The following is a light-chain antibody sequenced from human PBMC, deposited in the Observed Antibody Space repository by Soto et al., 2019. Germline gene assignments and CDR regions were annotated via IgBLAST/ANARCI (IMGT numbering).Light chain of an antibody. CDR1: SSIVGSYNY. CDR3: CSYAGNYLYV. Sequence: QSALTQPRSVFGSPGQSVTISCTGTSSIVGSYNYVSWYQQHPGKAPKVMIYDVTKRPAGVPDRFSGSKSGNSASLTISGLQAEDEADQYSCSYAGNYLYVSGPETKVTVL. J-gene: IGLJ1*01. CDR2: DVT. V-gene: IGLV2-11*01.